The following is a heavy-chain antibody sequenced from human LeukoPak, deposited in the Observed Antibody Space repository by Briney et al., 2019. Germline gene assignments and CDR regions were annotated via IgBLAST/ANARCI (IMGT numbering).Heavy chain of an antibody. CDR1: GFTFDDYA. V-gene: IGHV3-9*03. Sequence: GGSLRLPCAASGFTFDDYAMHWVRRAPGKGLEWVSGISWISGSIGYADSVKGRFAISRDHAKNSLYLQMNSLRAEDMALYYCAKGAYYYDSSGYYWGAFDIWGQGTMVTVSS. J-gene: IGHJ3*02. CDR3: AKGAYYYDSSGYYWGAFDI. D-gene: IGHD3-22*01. CDR2: ISWISGSI.